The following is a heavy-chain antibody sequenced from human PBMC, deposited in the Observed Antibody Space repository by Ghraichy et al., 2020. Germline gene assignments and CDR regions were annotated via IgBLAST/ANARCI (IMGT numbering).Heavy chain of an antibody. CDR3: AKTTTMNGLSAFDV. D-gene: IGHD4-17*01. V-gene: IGHV3-23*01. Sequence: GGSLSLSCAASGFTFSSFAMAWVRQSPGKGLEWVSTITGGGLSTFYSGSVKGRFTISRDNSKNTLDLELNSLSAEDTAMYFCAKTTTMNGLSAFDVWGQGTMVIFSS. CDR2: ITGGGLST. CDR1: GFTFSSFA. J-gene: IGHJ3*01.